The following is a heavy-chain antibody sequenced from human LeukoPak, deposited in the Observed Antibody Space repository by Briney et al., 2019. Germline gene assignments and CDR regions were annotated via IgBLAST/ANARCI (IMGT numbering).Heavy chain of an antibody. V-gene: IGHV4-39*07. CDR3: ARRDYYDSSGYYPIFDY. D-gene: IGHD3-22*01. J-gene: IGHJ4*02. Sequence: PSETLSLTCTVSGGSISSSSYYWGWIRQPPGKGLEWIGSIYYSGSTYYNPSLKSRVTISVDTSKNQFSLKLSSVTAADTAVYYCARRDYYDSSGYYPIFDYWGQGTLVTVSS. CDR2: IYYSGST. CDR1: GGSISSSSYY.